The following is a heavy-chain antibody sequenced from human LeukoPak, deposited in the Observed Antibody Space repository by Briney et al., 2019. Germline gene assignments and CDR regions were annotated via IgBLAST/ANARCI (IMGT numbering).Heavy chain of an antibody. CDR1: GGSISSSNW. CDR3: ASVPRGPDIAAAGTPGSYYFDY. CDR2: IYHSGST. Sequence: SGTLSLTCAVSGGSISSSNWWSWVRQPPGKGLEWIGEIYHSGSTNYNPSLKSRVTISVDKSKNQFSLKLSSVTAADTAVYYCASVPRGPDIAAAGTPGSYYFDYWGQGTLVTVSP. V-gene: IGHV4-4*02. J-gene: IGHJ4*02. D-gene: IGHD6-13*01.